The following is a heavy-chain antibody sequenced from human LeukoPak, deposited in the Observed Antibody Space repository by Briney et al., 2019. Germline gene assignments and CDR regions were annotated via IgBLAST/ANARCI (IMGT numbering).Heavy chain of an antibody. D-gene: IGHD4-17*01. J-gene: IGHJ4*02. V-gene: IGHV4-38-2*01. CDR3: ARHDYGDYSFDH. CDR2: IYHSGST. CDR1: GYSISGGYY. Sequence: SETLSLTCAVSGYSISGGYYWGWIRQPPGKGLEWIGSIYHSGSTYYNPSLKSRVTISVDTSKNQFSLKLSSVTAADTAVYYCARHDYGDYSFDHWGQGTLVTVSS.